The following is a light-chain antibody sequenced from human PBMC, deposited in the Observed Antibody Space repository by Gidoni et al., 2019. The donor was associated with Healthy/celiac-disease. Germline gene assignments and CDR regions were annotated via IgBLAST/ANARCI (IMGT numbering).Light chain of an antibody. V-gene: IGKV1-33*01. CDR2: DAA. CDR3: RQYDNLPIT. Sequence: DIQMTQSPSSLSASVGDRVTITCQASQDISNYLNWYQQKPGKAPKLLIYDAANLETGVPSRFSGSSSGTAYTFTISSLQPEDIATYYCRQYDNLPITFGQGTRLEIK. J-gene: IGKJ5*01. CDR1: QDISNY.